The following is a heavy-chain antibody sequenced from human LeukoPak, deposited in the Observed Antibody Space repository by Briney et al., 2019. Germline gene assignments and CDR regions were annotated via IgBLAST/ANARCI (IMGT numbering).Heavy chain of an antibody. J-gene: IGHJ4*02. CDR1: GFTFSSHW. CDR3: ARISLSGWVNDH. CDR2: ISSDGSST. Sequence: GGSLRLSCAASGFTFSSHWMHWVRQAPGMGLVWVTRISSDGSSTSYADAVKGRFTISRDNAKNTLYLQMSSLRAEDTAMYYCARISLSGWVNDHWGQGTLVTVSS. D-gene: IGHD6-19*01. V-gene: IGHV3-74*01.